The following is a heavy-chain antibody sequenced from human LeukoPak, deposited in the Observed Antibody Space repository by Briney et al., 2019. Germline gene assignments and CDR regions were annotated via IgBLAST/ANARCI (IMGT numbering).Heavy chain of an antibody. D-gene: IGHD3-10*01. Sequence: PSETLSLTCTVSGGSISSYYWSWIRQPPGKGLEWIGYIYYTGSTNYNPSLKSRVTISVDTSKNQFSLKLTSLTAADTAVYYCAKDRGFGEPCMDVWGKGTTVTVSS. CDR1: GGSISSYY. CDR2: IYYTGST. J-gene: IGHJ6*03. CDR3: AKDRGFGEPCMDV. V-gene: IGHV4-59*12.